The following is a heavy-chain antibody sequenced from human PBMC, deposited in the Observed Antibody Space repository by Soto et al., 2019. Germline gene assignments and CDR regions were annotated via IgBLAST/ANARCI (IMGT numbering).Heavy chain of an antibody. Sequence: PSETLSLTCTVSGGSISSSSYYWSWIRQHPGKGLEWIGYIYYSGSTYYNPSLKSRVTISVDTSKNQFSLKLSSVTAADTAVYYCARVNLAYCGGDCYYFDYWGQGTLVTVSS. CDR3: ARVNLAYCGGDCYYFDY. CDR1: GGSISSSSYY. D-gene: IGHD2-21*02. J-gene: IGHJ4*02. V-gene: IGHV4-31*03. CDR2: IYYSGST.